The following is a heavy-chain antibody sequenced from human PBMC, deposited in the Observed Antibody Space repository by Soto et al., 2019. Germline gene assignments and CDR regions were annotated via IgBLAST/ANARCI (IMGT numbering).Heavy chain of an antibody. D-gene: IGHD2-2*01. CDR1: GFTFSGHA. Sequence: GGSLRLSCAASGFTFSGHATSWALQAPGKGLEWVSVISGSGDTTYYADSVKGRFTISRDNSKNTLYMQMNSLRAEDTAVYYCGRDSCSSTSCYGPLDNWGQGTLVTVSS. CDR3: GRDSCSSTSCYGPLDN. V-gene: IGHV3-23*01. CDR2: ISGSGDTT. J-gene: IGHJ4*02.